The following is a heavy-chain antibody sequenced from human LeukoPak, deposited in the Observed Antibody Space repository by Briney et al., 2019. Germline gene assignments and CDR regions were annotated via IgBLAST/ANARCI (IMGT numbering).Heavy chain of an antibody. D-gene: IGHD3-22*01. Sequence: ASVKVSCKGSGGTFSSYAISWVRQAPGQGLEWMGRIIPILGIANYAQKFQGRVTITADKSTSTAYMELSSLRSEDTAVYYCARAPSYYYDSSGYSFDYWGQGTLVTVSS. CDR3: ARAPSYYYDSSGYSFDY. CDR2: IIPILGIA. V-gene: IGHV1-69*04. CDR1: GGTFSSYA. J-gene: IGHJ4*02.